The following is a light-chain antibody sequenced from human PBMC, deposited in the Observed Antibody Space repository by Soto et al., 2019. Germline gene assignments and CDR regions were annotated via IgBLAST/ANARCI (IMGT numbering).Light chain of an antibody. Sequence: DIQMTQSPSSLSASVGDRVTITCRASQSIIIYLNWYQQKPGKAPKILIYAASSLQSGVPLRFSGSGSGTDFTLTISSLQPEDFATYYCQQSDSTPYTFGQGTKLEIK. CDR1: QSIIIY. CDR3: QQSDSTPYT. CDR2: AAS. V-gene: IGKV1-39*01. J-gene: IGKJ2*01.